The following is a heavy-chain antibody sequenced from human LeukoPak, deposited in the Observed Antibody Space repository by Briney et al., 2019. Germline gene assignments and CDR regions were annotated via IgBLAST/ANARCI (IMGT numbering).Heavy chain of an antibody. J-gene: IGHJ4*02. CDR3: VRDTAAGPRGGKDY. CDR1: GFTFADFG. V-gene: IGHV3-20*01. CDR2: INWNGGST. D-gene: IGHD3-16*01. Sequence: PGGSPRLSCEASGFTFADFGMAWVRQAPGKGLEWVSGINWNGGSTGYADSVKGRFTISRDNAKNSLYLQMNSLRVEDTALYHWVRDTAAGPRGGKDYWGQGILVTVSS.